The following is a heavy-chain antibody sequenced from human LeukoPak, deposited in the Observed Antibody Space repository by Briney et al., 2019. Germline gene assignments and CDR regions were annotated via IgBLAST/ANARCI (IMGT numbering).Heavy chain of an antibody. CDR2: IYFSGNT. J-gene: IGHJ6*03. V-gene: IGHV4-39*07. Sequence: SETLSLTCTVSGGPISSSSYYWGWIRQPPARGLEWIGSIYFSGNTYYNPSLTSRLTISVDTSKTPSSLKLSSVTAADTAVYYCARVTTAVAAPVNYYYYMDVWGKGTTVTISS. D-gene: IGHD6-19*01. CDR3: ARVTTAVAAPVNYYYYMDV. CDR1: GGPISSSSYY.